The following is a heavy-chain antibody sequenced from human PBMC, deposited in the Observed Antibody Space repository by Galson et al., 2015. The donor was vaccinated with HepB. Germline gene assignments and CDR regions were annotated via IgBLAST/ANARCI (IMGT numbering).Heavy chain of an antibody. Sequence: SVKVSCKASGYTFTSYYMHWVRQAPGQGLEWMGIINPSGGATSYAQKFQGRVTMTRDTSTSTVYMELSSLRSEDTAVYYCAMGGIVGASSLRPSIFDYWGQGTLVTVSS. J-gene: IGHJ4*02. CDR1: GYTFTSYY. V-gene: IGHV1-46*01. CDR2: INPSGGAT. D-gene: IGHD1-26*01. CDR3: AMGGIVGASSLRPSIFDY.